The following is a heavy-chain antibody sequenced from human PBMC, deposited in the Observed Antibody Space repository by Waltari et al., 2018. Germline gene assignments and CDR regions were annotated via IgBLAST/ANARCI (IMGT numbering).Heavy chain of an antibody. V-gene: IGHV3-7*02. J-gene: IGHJ4*02. D-gene: IGHD2-8*01. CDR2: IKEDGSEK. CDR3: ATMGVGRFDY. CDR1: GFTCSRFW. Sequence: EVQLVESGGGLVQPGGSLRLSCAASGFTCSRFWMSWVRQAPGKGLEGVAKIKEDGSEKDYVDSVKGRFTISRDNAKNSLYLQMDSLRAEDTAVYYCATMGVGRFDYWGQGTLVTVSS.